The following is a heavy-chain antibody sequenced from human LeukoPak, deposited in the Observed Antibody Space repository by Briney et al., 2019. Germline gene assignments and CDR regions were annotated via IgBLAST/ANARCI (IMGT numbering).Heavy chain of an antibody. Sequence: GGSLRLSCAASGFIFSSQWMSWVRQAPGKGLEWVASIKEDGSEKYYVESVRGRFTISRDNAKNSVYLQMNSLRAEDTAVYYCARASNWGQGTLVTVSS. V-gene: IGHV3-7*01. CDR2: IKEDGSEK. CDR3: ARASN. CDR1: GFIFSSQW. J-gene: IGHJ4*02.